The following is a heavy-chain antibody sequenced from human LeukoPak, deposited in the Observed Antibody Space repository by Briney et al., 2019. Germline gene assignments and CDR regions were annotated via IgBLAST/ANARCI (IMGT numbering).Heavy chain of an antibody. V-gene: IGHV3-20*04. CDR1: GFTFDDYG. CDR2: INWNGGST. D-gene: IGHD2-2*01. CDR3: AGDLGDCSSTSCPVGY. Sequence: GGSLRLSCAASGFTFDDYGMSWVRQAPGKGLEWVSGINWNGGSTGYADSVKGRFTISRDNAKNSLYLQMNSLRAEDTALYYCAGDLGDCSSTSCPVGYWGQGTLVTVSS. J-gene: IGHJ4*02.